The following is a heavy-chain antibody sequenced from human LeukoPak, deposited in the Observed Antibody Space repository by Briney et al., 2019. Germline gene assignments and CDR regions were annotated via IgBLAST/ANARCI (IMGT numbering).Heavy chain of an antibody. CDR1: GYTFTSYY. Sequence: ASVTVSCTASGYTFTSYYMHWVRQAPGQGLEWMGIINPSGGSTSYAQKFQGRVTMTRDTSTSTVYMELSSLRSEDTAVYYCARDAGQPITIFGVVIRPNWFDPWGQGTLVTVSS. CDR2: INPSGGST. D-gene: IGHD3-3*01. J-gene: IGHJ5*02. CDR3: ARDAGQPITIFGVVIRPNWFDP. V-gene: IGHV1-46*01.